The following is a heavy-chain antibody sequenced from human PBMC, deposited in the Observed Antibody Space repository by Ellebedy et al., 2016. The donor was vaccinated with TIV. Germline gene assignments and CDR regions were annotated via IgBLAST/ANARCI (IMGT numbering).Heavy chain of an antibody. CDR1: GFTFSCCA. CDR2: LSNSGDTT. CDR3: AKLAGISSWYAEY. J-gene: IGHJ4*02. V-gene: IGHV3-23*01. Sequence: GESLKIPCAASGFTFSCCAMSWVRQAPGKGLEWVSVLSNSGDTTYADSVRGRFTTSRDNSINTLYLQMNSLRADDTAIYYCAKLAGISSWYAEYWGQGTLVTVSS. D-gene: IGHD6-13*01.